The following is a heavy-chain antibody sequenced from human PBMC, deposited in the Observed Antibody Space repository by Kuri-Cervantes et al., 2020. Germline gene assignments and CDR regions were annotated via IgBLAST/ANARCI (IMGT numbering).Heavy chain of an antibody. Sequence: GESLKISCAASGFTFSSYAMSWVRQAPGKGLEWVSAISGSGGSTYYADSVKGRFTISRDNSKNTLYLQMNSLKTEDTAVYYCTIQDKFWGQGVLVTVSS. V-gene: IGHV3-23*01. CDR1: GFTFSSYA. CDR2: ISGSGGST. J-gene: IGHJ4*02. CDR3: TIQDKF. D-gene: IGHD2-15*01.